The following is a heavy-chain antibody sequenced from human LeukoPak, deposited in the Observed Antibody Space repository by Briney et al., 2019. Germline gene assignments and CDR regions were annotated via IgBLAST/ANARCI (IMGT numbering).Heavy chain of an antibody. J-gene: IGHJ6*02. Sequence: PGRSLRLSCAASGFSFSSYAMHWVRQAPGKGLEWVAVIWYDGGNKYYAVSVKGRFTISRDNSKNTLYLEMNSLRAEDTAVYYCARDLPLAVAGNMDVWGQGTTVTVSS. CDR2: IWYDGGNK. CDR3: ARDLPLAVAGNMDV. D-gene: IGHD6-19*01. V-gene: IGHV3-33*01. CDR1: GFSFSSYA.